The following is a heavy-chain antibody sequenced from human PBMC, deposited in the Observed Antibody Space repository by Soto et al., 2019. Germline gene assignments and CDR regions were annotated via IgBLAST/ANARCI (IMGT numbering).Heavy chain of an antibody. CDR3: ATGGIYYET. CDR2: LNTGGSPA. Sequence: GGALRVSCTVSGFAFRHNYLTWIRQAPGKGLEWLSYLNTGGSPAYYADSVKGRFTISTDIAKKSLYLQMDSLRADDTGVYYCATGGIYYETWGQGTLVPVSS. CDR1: GFAFRHNY. V-gene: IGHV3-11*01. D-gene: IGHD1-26*01. J-gene: IGHJ5*02.